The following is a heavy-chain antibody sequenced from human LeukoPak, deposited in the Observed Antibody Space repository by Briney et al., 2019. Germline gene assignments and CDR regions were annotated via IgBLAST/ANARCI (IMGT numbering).Heavy chain of an antibody. J-gene: IGHJ4*02. D-gene: IGHD3-10*01. Sequence: GGSLRLSCAASGFTFSSHWMHWVRQAPGKGLVWVSRISSDGTNTTYADSVKGRFTISRDNAKNTLYLQMNSLRVEDTAVYYCTRGPPDGSRNYYPGDFWGQGTLVTVSS. CDR3: TRGPPDGSRNYYPGDF. CDR2: ISSDGTNT. CDR1: GFTFSSHW. V-gene: IGHV3-74*01.